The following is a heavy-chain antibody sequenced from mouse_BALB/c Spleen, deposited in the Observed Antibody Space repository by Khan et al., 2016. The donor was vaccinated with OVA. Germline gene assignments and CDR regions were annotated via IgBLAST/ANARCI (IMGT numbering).Heavy chain of an antibody. CDR1: GYTFTDYS. CDR3: AIRDYFDY. V-gene: IGHV1S137*01. CDR2: ISTYSVNT. Sequence: QVRLQQSGPELVRPGVSVKISCKGSGYTFTDYSMHWVKQSHAKSLEWIGVISTYSVNTNYNQKFKGKATMTVEQSSSTAYMELARFTSEDSAIYYCAIRDYFDYWGQGTTLTVSS. J-gene: IGHJ2*01.